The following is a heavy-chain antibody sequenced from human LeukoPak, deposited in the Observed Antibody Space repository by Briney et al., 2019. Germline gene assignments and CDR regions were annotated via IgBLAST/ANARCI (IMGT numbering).Heavy chain of an antibody. CDR1: GFSFDVYD. J-gene: IGHJ4*02. D-gene: IGHD2/OR15-2a*01. V-gene: IGHV3-20*04. CDR2: ISWNGGTT. Sequence: PGGSLRLSCAASGFSFDVYDINWVRQAPGKGLEWVSGISWNGGTTSYADSVKGRFTISRDNAKNSLYLQMDNLRAEDTGVYYCARDFYDGFALDYWGQGTLVTVSS. CDR3: ARDFYDGFALDY.